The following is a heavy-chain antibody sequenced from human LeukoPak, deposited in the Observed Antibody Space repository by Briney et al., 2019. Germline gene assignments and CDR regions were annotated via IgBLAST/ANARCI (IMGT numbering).Heavy chain of an antibody. J-gene: IGHJ4*02. D-gene: IGHD3-9*01. CDR3: ARGNYDILTGYYWSPYFDY. Sequence: PSETLSLTCTVSGGSISSYYWSWIRQPTGKGLEWIGYIYYSGSTNYNPSLKSRVTISVDTSKNQFSLKLSSVTAADTAVYYCARGNYDILTGYYWSPYFDYWGQGTLVTVSS. CDR1: GGSISSYY. CDR2: IYYSGST. V-gene: IGHV4-59*01.